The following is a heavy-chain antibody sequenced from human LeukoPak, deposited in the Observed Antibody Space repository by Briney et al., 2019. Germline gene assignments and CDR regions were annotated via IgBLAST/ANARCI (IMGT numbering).Heavy chain of an antibody. CDR1: GGSFRGYY. J-gene: IGHJ5*02. CDR3: ARLAPSRPALYSSSWYGNWFDP. V-gene: IGHV4-34*01. D-gene: IGHD6-13*01. CDR2: INHSGST. Sequence: SETLSLTCAVYGGSFRGYYWSWIRQPPGKGLEWIGEINHSGSTNYNPSLKSRVTISVDTSKNQFSLKLSSVTAADTAVYYCARLAPSRPALYSSSWYGNWFDPWGQGTLVTVSS.